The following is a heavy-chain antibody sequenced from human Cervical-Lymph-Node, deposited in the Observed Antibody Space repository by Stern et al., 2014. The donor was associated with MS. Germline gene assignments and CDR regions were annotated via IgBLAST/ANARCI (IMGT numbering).Heavy chain of an antibody. CDR3: ARGGCSSTSCLED. CDR1: GFTFSSFY. J-gene: IGHJ4*02. CDR2: IHSDGSAT. D-gene: IGHD2-2*01. Sequence: EVQLVESGGGLVQPGGSLRLSCAASGFTFSSFYMHWVRQAPGKGLVWVSRIHSDGSATNYADSVNGRFTISRDNAKNTLYLHMNSLRAEDTAVYYCARGGCSSTSCLEDWGQGTLVTVSS. V-gene: IGHV3-74*02.